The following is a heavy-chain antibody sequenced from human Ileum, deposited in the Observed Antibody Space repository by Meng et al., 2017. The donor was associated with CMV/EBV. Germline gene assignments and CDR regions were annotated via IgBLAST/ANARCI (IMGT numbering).Heavy chain of an antibody. J-gene: IGHJ4*02. V-gene: IGHV3-7*01. Sequence: LRLSGAASGLTFSNSWMTWVRQAPVKGLEWVANIKQDESEKYYVDSVKGRFTISRDNANNLLYLQMNSLRAEDTGVYYCARGVYSLDYWGQGTLVTVSS. D-gene: IGHD2-8*01. CDR1: GLTFSNSW. CDR3: ARGVYSLDY. CDR2: IKQDESEK.